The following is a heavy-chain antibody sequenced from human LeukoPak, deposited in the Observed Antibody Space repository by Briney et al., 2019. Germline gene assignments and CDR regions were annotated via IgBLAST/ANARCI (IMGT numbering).Heavy chain of an antibody. CDR3: ARAYSSGSSTDCVDY. CDR2: IYYSGST. CDR1: GGSFSSSSYY. J-gene: IGHJ4*02. V-gene: IGHV4-39*01. D-gene: IGHD1-26*01. Sequence: SSETLSLTCAVYGGSFSSSSYYWGWIRQPPGKGLEWIGSIYYSGSTYYNPSLKSRVTISVDTSKNQFSLKLSSVTAADTAVYYCARAYSSGSSTDCVDYWGQGTLVTVSS.